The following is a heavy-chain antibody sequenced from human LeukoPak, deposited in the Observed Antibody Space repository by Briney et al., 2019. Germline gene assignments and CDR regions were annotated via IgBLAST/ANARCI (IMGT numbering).Heavy chain of an antibody. CDR3: ATVRGYSHWS. V-gene: IGHV4-34*01. J-gene: IGHJ5*02. Sequence: SETLSLTCAVYGGSFSGFFWSWIRQPPGKGLEWIGEINHSGSTNYNPSLKSRFTISVDTSKKQFSLKLSSVTAADTAVYYCATVRGYSHWSWGQGTLVTVSS. CDR2: INHSGST. CDR1: GGSFSGFF. D-gene: IGHD5-18*01.